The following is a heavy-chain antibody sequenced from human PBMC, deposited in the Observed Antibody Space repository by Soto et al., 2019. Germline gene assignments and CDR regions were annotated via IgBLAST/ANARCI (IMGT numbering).Heavy chain of an antibody. CDR2: IYYTGST. D-gene: IGHD2-15*01. CDR3: ARGGYCSGGSCYGVSYFDY. CDR1: GGSISSGGYY. J-gene: IGHJ4*02. Sequence: QVQLQESGPGLVKPSQTLSLTCTVSGGSISSGGYYWSWIRQHPGKGLEWIGYIYYTGSTYYNPSLKSRVTISVDTSKNQFSLKLNSVTAADTAVYYCARGGYCSGGSCYGVSYFDYWGQGTLVTVSS. V-gene: IGHV4-31*03.